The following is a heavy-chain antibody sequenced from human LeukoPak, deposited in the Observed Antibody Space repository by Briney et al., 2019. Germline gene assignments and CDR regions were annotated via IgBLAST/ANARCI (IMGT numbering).Heavy chain of an antibody. V-gene: IGHV3-23*01. D-gene: IGHD3-22*01. CDR2: ISGSGGST. CDR3: AKRGVVIRVILVGFHKEAYYFDS. Sequence: GGSLRLSCAVSGITLSNYGMTWVRQAPGKGLEWVAGISGSGGSTNYADSAKGRFTISRDNPKNTLYLQMNSLRAEDTAVYFCAKRGVVIRVILVGFHKEAYYFDSWGQGALVTVSS. J-gene: IGHJ4*02. CDR1: GITLSNYG.